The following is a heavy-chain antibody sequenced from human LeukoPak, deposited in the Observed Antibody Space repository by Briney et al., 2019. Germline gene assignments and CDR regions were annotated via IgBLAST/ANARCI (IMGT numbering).Heavy chain of an antibody. D-gene: IGHD1-26*01. CDR3: ARRCILGPDTYYYGMDV. Sequence: ASVKVSCKASGYTFTSYYMHWVRQAPGQGLEWMGIINPSGGSTSYAQKFQGRVTMTRDTSTSTVYMELSSLRSEDTAVYYCARRCILGPDTYYYGMDVWGQGTTVTVSS. V-gene: IGHV1-46*01. CDR2: INPSGGST. J-gene: IGHJ6*02. CDR1: GYTFTSYY.